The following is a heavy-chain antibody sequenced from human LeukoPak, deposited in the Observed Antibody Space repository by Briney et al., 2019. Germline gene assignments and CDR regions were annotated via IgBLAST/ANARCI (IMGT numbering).Heavy chain of an antibody. CDR2: ISSSSSYI. V-gene: IGHV3-21*01. J-gene: IGHJ3*02. CDR1: GFTFSSYS. D-gene: IGHD1-1*01. CDR3: ARAWNDPGAFDI. Sequence: GGSLRLSCAASGFTFSSYSMNWVRQAPGKGLEWVSSISSSSSYIYYADSVKGRFTISRDNAKNSLYLQMNSLRAEDTAVYYCARAWNDPGAFDIWGQGTMVTVSS.